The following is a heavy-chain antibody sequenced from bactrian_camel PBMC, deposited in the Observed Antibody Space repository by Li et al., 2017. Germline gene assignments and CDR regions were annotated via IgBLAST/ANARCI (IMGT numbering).Heavy chain of an antibody. V-gene: IGHV3S31*01. CDR3: AKGRWDYGLLTS. Sequence: LVESGGGSVQPGESLRLSRAASGFTFSTYAMSWVRQAPGKGLESVSGINSGSTYYADSVKGRFTISRDNAKNTLYLQLNSLKTEDTAMYYCAKGRWDYGLLTSRGQGTQVTVS. D-gene: IGHD5*01. J-gene: IGHJ4*01. CDR1: GFTFSTYA. CDR2: INSGST.